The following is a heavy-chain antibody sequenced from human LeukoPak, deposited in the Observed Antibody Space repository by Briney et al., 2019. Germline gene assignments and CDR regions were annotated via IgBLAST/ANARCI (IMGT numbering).Heavy chain of an antibody. D-gene: IGHD1/OR15-1a*01. CDR3: TRAAGITGTSRDNWFDP. V-gene: IGHV3-33*08. Sequence: GGSLRLSCAASGLTFSSHAMHWVRRAPGKGLEWVASIWHDGNRKYHADSVEGRFTISRDNSKNSAYVQMNSLRADDTAVYYCTRAAGITGTSRDNWFDPWGQGTLVIVSS. CDR2: IWHDGNRK. CDR1: GLTFSSHA. J-gene: IGHJ5*02.